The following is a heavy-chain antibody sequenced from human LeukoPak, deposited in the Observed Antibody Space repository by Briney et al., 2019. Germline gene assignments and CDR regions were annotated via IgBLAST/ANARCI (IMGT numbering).Heavy chain of an antibody. J-gene: IGHJ4*02. CDR3: ARRALYVAAAEFDY. CDR1: GGSFSGYY. Sequence: NSSETLSLTCAVYGGSFSGYYWSWLRQPPGKGLEWIGEINHSGSTNYNPSLKSRVTISVDTSKNQFSLKLSSVTAADTAVYYCARRALYVAAAEFDYWGQGTLVTVSS. D-gene: IGHD6-13*01. V-gene: IGHV4-34*01. CDR2: INHSGST.